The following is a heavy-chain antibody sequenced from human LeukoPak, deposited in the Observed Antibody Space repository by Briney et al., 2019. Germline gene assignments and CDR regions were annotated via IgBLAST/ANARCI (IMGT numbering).Heavy chain of an antibody. CDR1: GFTFSSYS. V-gene: IGHV3-48*01. Sequence: HPGGSLRLSCAASGFTFSSYSMNWVRQAPGKVLEWVSYISSSSSTIYYADSVKGRFTISRDNAKNSLYLQMNSLRAEDTAVYYCAELGITMIGGVWGKGTTVTISS. J-gene: IGHJ6*04. CDR3: AELGITMIGGV. CDR2: ISSSSSTI. D-gene: IGHD3-10*02.